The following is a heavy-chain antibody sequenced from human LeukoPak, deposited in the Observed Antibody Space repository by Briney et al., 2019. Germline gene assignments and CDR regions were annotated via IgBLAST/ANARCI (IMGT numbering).Heavy chain of an antibody. D-gene: IGHD6-19*01. Sequence: AGGSLRLSCAASGFAFNFYAMTWIRQAPGKGLQWLSTVNANGINTYYADSVRGRFTISRDNSKNTLYLQLNSLRAEDTAIYYWATPISGGLAVSGDWFDPWGQGTLVTVSS. J-gene: IGHJ5*02. V-gene: IGHV3-23*01. CDR1: GFAFNFYA. CDR3: ATPISGGLAVSGDWFDP. CDR2: VNANGINT.